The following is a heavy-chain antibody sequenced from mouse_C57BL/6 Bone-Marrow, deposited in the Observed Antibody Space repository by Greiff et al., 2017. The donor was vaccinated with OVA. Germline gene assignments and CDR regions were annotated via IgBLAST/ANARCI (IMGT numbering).Heavy chain of an antibody. D-gene: IGHD2-3*01. CDR3: ASGDCYPYYYAMDY. Sequence: QVQLQQPGAELVMPGASVKLSCKASGYTFTSYWMHWVKQRPGQGLEWIGEIDPSDSSTNYNQKFKGKSTLTVDKSSSTAYMQLSSLTSEDSAVKYGASGDCYPYYYAMDYWGQGTSVTVSS. V-gene: IGHV1-69*01. CDR2: IDPSDSST. CDR1: GYTFTSYW. J-gene: IGHJ4*01.